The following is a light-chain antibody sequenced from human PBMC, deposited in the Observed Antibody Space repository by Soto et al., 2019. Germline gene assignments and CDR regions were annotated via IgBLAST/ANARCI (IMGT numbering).Light chain of an antibody. CDR2: GVS. J-gene: IGLJ2*01. Sequence: QSALTQPASVSGSPGQSITISCTGTSSDVGGYIYVSWYQQHQGKAPKLLIYGVSNRPSGVSNRFSGSKSGNTASLTISGLQAEADADYYCSTDTSIRTVVFGGGTKVTVL. CDR3: STDTSIRTVV. CDR1: SSDVGGYIY. V-gene: IGLV2-14*01.